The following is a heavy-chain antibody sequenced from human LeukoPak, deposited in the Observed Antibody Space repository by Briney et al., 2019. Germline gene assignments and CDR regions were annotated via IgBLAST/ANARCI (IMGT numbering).Heavy chain of an antibody. CDR1: GGSISTYY. CDR2: IYYTGST. J-gene: IGHJ3*02. CDR3: ARRVVVVTANDKSDAFDM. Sequence: SETLSLTCTVSGGSISTYYWNWIRQPPGEGLEWIGYIYYTGSTKSNPSLKSRVTISLDTSKNQFSLNLCSVTAADTAVYYCARRVVVVTANDKSDAFDMWGQGTVVTVSS. V-gene: IGHV4-59*01. D-gene: IGHD2-15*01.